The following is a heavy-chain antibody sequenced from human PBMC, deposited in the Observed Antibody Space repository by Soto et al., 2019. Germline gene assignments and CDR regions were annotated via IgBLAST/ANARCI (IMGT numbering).Heavy chain of an antibody. CDR3: ATQGFYRMGV. CDR1: GDSITGDNW. V-gene: IGHV4-4*02. Sequence: QVQLQESGPGLVQPSGTLSLTCAVSGDSITGDNWWSWVRQPPGKGLEWIEEIHHSGATNYNPSLKSRVTMSVDKSKNQFSLKLNSVTAADTAMFYCATQGFYRMGVWGRGTTVTVSS. J-gene: IGHJ6*02. CDR2: IHHSGAT.